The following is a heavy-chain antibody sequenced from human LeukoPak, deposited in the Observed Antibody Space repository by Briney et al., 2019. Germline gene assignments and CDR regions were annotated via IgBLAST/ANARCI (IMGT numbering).Heavy chain of an antibody. CDR3: AKAPRGSYSRNYFDY. Sequence: GGSLRLSCAASGFIFSSYWMHWVRHAPGKGLAWVSRINTDGSSTSYADSVKGRFTISRDNAKNSLYLQMNSLRAEDTALYYCAKAPRGSYSRNYFDYWGQGALVTVSS. V-gene: IGHV3-74*01. J-gene: IGHJ4*02. CDR2: INTDGSST. D-gene: IGHD1-26*01. CDR1: GFIFSSYW.